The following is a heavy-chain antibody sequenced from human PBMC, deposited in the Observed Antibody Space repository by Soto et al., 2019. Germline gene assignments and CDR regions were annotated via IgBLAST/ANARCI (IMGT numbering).Heavy chain of an antibody. Sequence: GSLRLSCAASGFTFSDHYMDWVRQAPGKGLEWVGRTRNKANSYTTEYAASVKGRFTISRDDSKNSLYLQMNSLKTEDTAVYYCARELTYCSGGSCPNWFDPWGQGTLVTVSS. CDR1: GFTFSDHY. V-gene: IGHV3-72*01. CDR2: TRNKANSYTT. D-gene: IGHD2-15*01. J-gene: IGHJ5*02. CDR3: ARELTYCSGGSCPNWFDP.